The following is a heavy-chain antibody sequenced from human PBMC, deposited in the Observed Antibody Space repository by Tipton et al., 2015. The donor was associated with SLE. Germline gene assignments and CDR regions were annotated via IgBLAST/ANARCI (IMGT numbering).Heavy chain of an antibody. D-gene: IGHD3-16*01. V-gene: IGHV4-4*09. CDR3: AGVRKKGWGWFDP. Sequence: TLSLTCTVSGGSISSYYWSWIRQPPGKGLEWIGYIYTSGSTNYNPSLKSRVTISIDTSKNQFSLKLSFVTAADTAVYYCAGVRKKGWGWFDPWGQGPLVNVSS. CDR2: IYTSGST. J-gene: IGHJ5*02. CDR1: GGSISSYY.